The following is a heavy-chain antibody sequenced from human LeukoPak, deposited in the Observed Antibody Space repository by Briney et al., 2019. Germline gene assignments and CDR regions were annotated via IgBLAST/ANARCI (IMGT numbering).Heavy chain of an antibody. J-gene: IGHJ6*04. Sequence: PGGSLRLSCAASGFTFSSYSMNWVRQAPGKGLEWVSSISSSSYIYYADSVKGRFTISRDNAKNSVYLQMNSLRAEDTAVYYCAELGITMIGGVWGKGTTVTISS. CDR1: GFTFSSYS. V-gene: IGHV3-21*01. CDR2: ISSSSYI. D-gene: IGHD3-10*02. CDR3: AELGITMIGGV.